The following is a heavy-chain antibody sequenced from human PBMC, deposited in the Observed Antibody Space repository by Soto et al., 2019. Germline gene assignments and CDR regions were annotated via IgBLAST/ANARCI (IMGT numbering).Heavy chain of an antibody. CDR1: GFATSRYG. CDR3: AKEVSAHRYCDFWSRFGY. D-gene: IGHD3-3*01. J-gene: IGHJ4*02. CDR2: ISYDGSNK. V-gene: IGHV3-30*18. Sequence: GGSLRLSCAASGFATSRYGMHSARQAPGKGLEWVAVISYDGSNKYYADSVKGRFTISRDNSKNTLYLQMNSLRAEDTAVYYCAKEVSAHRYCDFWSRFGYCGQGRRATVS.